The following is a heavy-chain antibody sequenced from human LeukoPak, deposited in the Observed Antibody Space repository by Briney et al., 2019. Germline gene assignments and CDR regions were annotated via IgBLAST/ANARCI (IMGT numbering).Heavy chain of an antibody. V-gene: IGHV1-2*06. CDR3: ATPSGYFYH. CDR1: AYTFTDYY. J-gene: IGHJ1*01. CDR2: INPSSGDT. D-gene: IGHD1-26*01. Sequence: GASVKVSCKASAYTFTDYYVHWVRQAPGQGLEWMGRINPSSGDTNYAQNFQGRVTMTRDTSISTAYMALSRLRSDDTAVYYCATPSGYFYHRGQGTLVTVSS.